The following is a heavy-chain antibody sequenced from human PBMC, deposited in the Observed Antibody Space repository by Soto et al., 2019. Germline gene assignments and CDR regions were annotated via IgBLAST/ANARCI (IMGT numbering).Heavy chain of an antibody. CDR3: AREGDGFGEYDKSYGMDV. V-gene: IGHV3-30-3*01. D-gene: IGHD3-10*01. J-gene: IGHJ6*02. CDR2: ISFDGSKK. Sequence: GGSLRLSCAASGFTFSSYAMHWVRQAPGKGLEWVAVISFDGSKKYYEDSVKGRFTISRDNSKNTLYLQMNSLRAEDTAVYYCAREGDGFGEYDKSYGMDVWGQGTTVTVSS. CDR1: GFTFSSYA.